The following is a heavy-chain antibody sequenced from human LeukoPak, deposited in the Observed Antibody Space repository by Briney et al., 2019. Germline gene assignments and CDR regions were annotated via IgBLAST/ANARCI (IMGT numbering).Heavy chain of an antibody. Sequence: GGSLRLSCAASGFTFSNYAMNWVRQAPGEGLEGVSTIIGSRGSTFYADSVKGRFTISKDTSKNTLYLHMRSLRADDTAAYYCAKGGYDYVEVAYFDYWGQGTLVAVSS. V-gene: IGHV3-23*01. D-gene: IGHD5-12*01. CDR3: AKGGYDYVEVAYFDY. CDR2: IIGSRGST. J-gene: IGHJ4*02. CDR1: GFTFSNYA.